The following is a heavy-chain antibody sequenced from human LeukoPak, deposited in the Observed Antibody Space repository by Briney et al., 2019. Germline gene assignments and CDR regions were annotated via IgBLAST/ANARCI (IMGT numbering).Heavy chain of an antibody. J-gene: IGHJ5*02. D-gene: IGHD2-15*01. CDR2: ISSSGSTI. CDR3: ARVGYCSGGSCYRSWFDP. CDR1: GFTFSDYY. Sequence: GGSLRLSCAASGFTFSDYYMSWIRQAPGKGLEWVSYISSSGSTIYYADSVTGRFTISRDNAKNSLYLQMSSLRAEDTAVYYCARVGYCSGGSCYRSWFDPWGQGTLVTVSS. V-gene: IGHV3-11*04.